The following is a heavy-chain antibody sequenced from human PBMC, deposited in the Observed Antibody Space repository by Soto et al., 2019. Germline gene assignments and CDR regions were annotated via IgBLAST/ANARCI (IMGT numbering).Heavy chain of an antibody. D-gene: IGHD5-12*01. CDR3: ARDVRRDGYTRGWFDP. CDR1: GFTFSSYG. CDR2: IWYDGSNK. V-gene: IGHV3-33*01. J-gene: IGHJ5*02. Sequence: QVQLVESGGCVVQPGRSLRLSCAASGFTFSSYGMHWVRQAPGKGLEWVAVIWYDGSNKYYADSVKGRFTISRDNSKNTLYLQMNSLRAEDTAVYYCARDVRRDGYTRGWFDPWGQGTLVTVSS.